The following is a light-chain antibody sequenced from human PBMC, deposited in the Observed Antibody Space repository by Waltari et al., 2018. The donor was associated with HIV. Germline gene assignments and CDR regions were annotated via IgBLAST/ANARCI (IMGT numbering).Light chain of an antibody. CDR3: QQANSFLALS. CDR1: QGIRTW. Sequence: DIRMTQSPSYVSASVGDRVNITCRASQGIRTWLAWYQQKPGKAPKLLISGASTLQSGFPSRFSGSGSGTDFTLTISSLQTEDFATYYCQQANSFLALSFGGGTKVEIK. J-gene: IGKJ4*01. CDR2: GAS. V-gene: IGKV1-12*01.